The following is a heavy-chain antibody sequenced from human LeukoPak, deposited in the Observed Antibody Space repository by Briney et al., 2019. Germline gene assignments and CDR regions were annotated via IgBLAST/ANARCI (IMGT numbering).Heavy chain of an antibody. CDR3: AQVGVTLPFDY. CDR1: TLSVSYNY. Sequence: QPGGSLRLSCAASTLSVSYNYMNWVRQAPGKGLEWVSAISGSGGSTYYADSVKGRFTISRDNSKNTLYLQMNSLRAEDTAVYYCAQVGVTLPFDYWGQGTLVTVSS. V-gene: IGHV3-23*01. D-gene: IGHD1-26*01. CDR2: ISGSGGST. J-gene: IGHJ4*02.